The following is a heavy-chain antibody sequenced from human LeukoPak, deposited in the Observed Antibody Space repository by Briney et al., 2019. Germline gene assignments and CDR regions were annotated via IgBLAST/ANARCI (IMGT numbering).Heavy chain of an antibody. CDR2: ISYDGSNK. Sequence: GGSLRLSCAASGFTFSSYAMHWVRQAPGKGLEWVAAISYDGSNKYSADSVKGRFTISRDNSKNTLYLQMNSLRAEDTAVYYCARDSLTMIVGRQKRGLDYWGQGTLVTVSS. J-gene: IGHJ4*02. V-gene: IGHV3-30*04. CDR3: ARDSLTMIVGRQKRGLDY. CDR1: GFTFSSYA. D-gene: IGHD3-22*01.